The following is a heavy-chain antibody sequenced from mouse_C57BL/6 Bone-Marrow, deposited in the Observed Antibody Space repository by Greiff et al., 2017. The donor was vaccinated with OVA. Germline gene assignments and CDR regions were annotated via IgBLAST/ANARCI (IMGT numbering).Heavy chain of an antibody. CDR1: GFTFSDYG. D-gene: IGHD2-3*01. J-gene: IGHJ4*01. CDR3: ARPYDGYPYAMDY. CDR2: ISSGSSTI. Sequence: EVQRVESGGGLVKPGGSLKLSCAASGFTFSDYGMHWVRQAPEKGLEWVAYISSGSSTIYYADTVKGRFTIARDNAKNTLFLQMTSLRSEDTAMYYCARPYDGYPYAMDYWGQGTSVTVSS. V-gene: IGHV5-17*01.